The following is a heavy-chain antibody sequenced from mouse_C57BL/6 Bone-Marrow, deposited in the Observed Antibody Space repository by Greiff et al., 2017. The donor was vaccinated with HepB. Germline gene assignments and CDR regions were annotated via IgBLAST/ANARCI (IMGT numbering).Heavy chain of an antibody. J-gene: IGHJ3*01. D-gene: IGHD1-1*01. CDR3: ARGGYYYGSSLWFAY. CDR2: ISNGGGST. Sequence: EVHLVESGGGLVQPGGSLKLSCAASGFTFSGYYMYWVRQTPEKRLEWVAYISNGGGSTYYPDTVKGRFTISRDNAKNTLYLQMSRLKSEDTAMYYCARGGYYYGSSLWFAYWGQGTLVTVSA. V-gene: IGHV5-12*01. CDR1: GFTFSGYY.